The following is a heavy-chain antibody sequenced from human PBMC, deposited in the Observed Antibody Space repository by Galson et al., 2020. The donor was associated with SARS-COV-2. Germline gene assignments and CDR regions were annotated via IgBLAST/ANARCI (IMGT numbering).Heavy chain of an antibody. CDR1: GYTLTELS. D-gene: IGHD2-8*01. CDR2: FDPEDGET. Sequence: ASVKVSCKVSGYTLTELSMHWVRQAPGKGLEWMGGFDPEDGETIFAQKFQGRVTMTEDTSTDTAYMELSSLRSEDTAVYYCATDEKWCMLQDCYYYGMDVWGQGTTVTVSS. CDR3: ATDEKWCMLQDCYYYGMDV. J-gene: IGHJ6*02. V-gene: IGHV1-24*01.